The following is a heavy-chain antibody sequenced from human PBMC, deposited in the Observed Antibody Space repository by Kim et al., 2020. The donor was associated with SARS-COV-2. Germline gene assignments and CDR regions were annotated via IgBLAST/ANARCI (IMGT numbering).Heavy chain of an antibody. CDR2: ISGSGGST. CDR1: GFTFSSYA. D-gene: IGHD3-10*01. CDR3: AKVSAYGSGIPSPHFYY. V-gene: IGHV3-23*01. J-gene: IGHJ4*02. Sequence: GGSLRLSCAASGFTFSSYAMRWVRQAPGKGLVWVSAISGSGGSTYYADSVKGRFTISRDNSKNTLYLQMNSLRAEDTAVYYCAKVSAYGSGIPSPHFYYWGQGTLVTVSS.